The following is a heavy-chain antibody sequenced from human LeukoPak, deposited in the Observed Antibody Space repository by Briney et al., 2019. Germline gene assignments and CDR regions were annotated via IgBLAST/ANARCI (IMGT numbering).Heavy chain of an antibody. Sequence: PGGSLRLPCAASGFTFRNFGMHWVRQAPGKGLEWVALIWYDGSNKYYGDSVKGRFTISRDNSKNTLYLQMNSLRDEDTAVYYCAREELEYYYESSGYDNWGQGTLVTVSS. V-gene: IGHV3-33*01. CDR1: GFTFRNFG. CDR3: AREELEYYYESSGYDN. J-gene: IGHJ4*02. CDR2: IWYDGSNK. D-gene: IGHD3-22*01.